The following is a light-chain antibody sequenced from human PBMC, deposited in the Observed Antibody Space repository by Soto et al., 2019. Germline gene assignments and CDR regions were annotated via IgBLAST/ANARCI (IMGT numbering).Light chain of an antibody. CDR3: CSYTGSSLYV. V-gene: IGLV2-14*01. Sequence: QSALTQPASVSGSPGQSITISCTGTSSEVGGYNYVSWYQQHPGKAPKLMIYDVSNRPSGVSNRFSGSKSGNTASLTISGLQAEDEADYYCCSYTGSSLYVFGTGTKLTVL. CDR1: SSEVGGYNY. J-gene: IGLJ1*01. CDR2: DVS.